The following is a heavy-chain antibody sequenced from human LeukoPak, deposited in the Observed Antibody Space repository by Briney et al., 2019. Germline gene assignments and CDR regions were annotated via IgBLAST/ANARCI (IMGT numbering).Heavy chain of an antibody. J-gene: IGHJ4*02. CDR1: GYTLTELS. CDR2: FDPEDGET. D-gene: IGHD1-26*01. CDR3: ATGVWWELGSVAHPDY. V-gene: IGHV1-24*01. Sequence: EASVKVSCKVSGYTLTELSMHWVRQAPGKGLEWMGGFDPEDGETIYAQKFQGRVTMTEDTSTDTAYMELSSLRSEDTAVYYCATGVWWELGSVAHPDYWGQGTLVTVSS.